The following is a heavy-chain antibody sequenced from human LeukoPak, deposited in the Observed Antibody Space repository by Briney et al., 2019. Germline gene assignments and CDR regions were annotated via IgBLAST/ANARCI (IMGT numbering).Heavy chain of an antibody. CDR2: IYHSGST. D-gene: IGHD2-2*01. CDR1: GGSISSGGYS. CDR3: ARGHVVPGAVFNLRFDP. V-gene: IGHV4-30-2*01. J-gene: IGHJ5*02. Sequence: PSQTLSLTCAVCGGSISSGGYSGRWIRQPPGKGLEWIGYIYHSGSTYYNPSLKSRVTISVDRSKNQFSLKLSSVTAADTAVYYCARGHVVPGAVFNLRFDPWGQGTLVTVSS.